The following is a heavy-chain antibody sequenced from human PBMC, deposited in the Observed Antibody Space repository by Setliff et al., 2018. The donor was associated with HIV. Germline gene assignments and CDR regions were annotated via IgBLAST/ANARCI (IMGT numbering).Heavy chain of an antibody. V-gene: IGHV3-30*19. J-gene: IGHJ6*03. CDR3: ARDDDSSCYWDHYYYMDV. Sequence: PGGSLRLSCAASGFTFSSYGMHWVRQAPGKGLEWVAVISCDGSDQHLADSVKDRFTISRDNSNNALYLQMNGLRGEDTAVYYCARDDDSSCYWDHYYYMDVWGKGTRVTVSS. CDR2: ISCDGSDQ. D-gene: IGHD3-22*01. CDR1: GFTFSSYG.